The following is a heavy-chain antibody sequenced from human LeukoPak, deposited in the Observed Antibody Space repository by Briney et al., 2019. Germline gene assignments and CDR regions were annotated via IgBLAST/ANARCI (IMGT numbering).Heavy chain of an antibody. J-gene: IGHJ5*02. CDR2: ISSYNGKT. V-gene: IGHV1-18*01. CDR3: ARARYYDSSIGFDP. D-gene: IGHD3-22*01. CDR1: GYTFTNYS. Sequence: GASVKVSCKASGYTFTNYSLTWVRQAPGQGLEWMGWISSYNGKTHYAQSVQGRVTMTTDTSTSTAYMELRSLRSDDTAVYYCARARYYDSSIGFDPWGQGTLVTVSS.